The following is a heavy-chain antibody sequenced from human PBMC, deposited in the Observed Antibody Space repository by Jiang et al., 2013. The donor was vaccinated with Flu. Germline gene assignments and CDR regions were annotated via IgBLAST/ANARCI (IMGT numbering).Heavy chain of an antibody. CDR2: IYPGVSDT. V-gene: IGHV5-51*01. CDR3: ARQRDGYNPSDY. Sequence: PGKGLEWMGIIYPGVSDTRYSPSFQGQVTISADRSISTAYLQWSSLKASDTAMYYCARQRDGYNPSDYWGQGTLVTVSS. J-gene: IGHJ4*02. D-gene: IGHD5-24*01.